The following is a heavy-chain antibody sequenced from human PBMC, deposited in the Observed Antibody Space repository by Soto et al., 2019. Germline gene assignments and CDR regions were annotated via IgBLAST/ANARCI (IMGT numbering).Heavy chain of an antibody. D-gene: IGHD3-10*01. CDR3: ARVWGYYFDY. Sequence: SETLSLTCAVSGVSISSGGYSWTWLRQPPGKGLEWIGNIYYSGSTNYNPSLKSRVTISVDTSKNQFSLKLSSVTAADTAVYYCARVWGYYFDYWGQGTLVTVSS. V-gene: IGHV4-61*08. CDR2: IYYSGST. J-gene: IGHJ4*02. CDR1: GVSISSGGYS.